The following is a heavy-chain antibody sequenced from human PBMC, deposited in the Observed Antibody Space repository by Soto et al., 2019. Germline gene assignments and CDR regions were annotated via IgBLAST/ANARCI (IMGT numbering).Heavy chain of an antibody. CDR1: GYSFTSYW. J-gene: IGHJ6*02. CDR2: IYPGDSDT. D-gene: IGHD3-10*01. Sequence: GESLKISCKGSGYSFTSYWIGWVRQMPGKGLEWMGIIYPGDSDTRYSPSFQGQVTISADKSISTAYLQWSSLKASDTAMYYCARHDPEELWFGESQYYGMDVWGQGTTVTVSS. CDR3: ARHDPEELWFGESQYYGMDV. V-gene: IGHV5-51*01.